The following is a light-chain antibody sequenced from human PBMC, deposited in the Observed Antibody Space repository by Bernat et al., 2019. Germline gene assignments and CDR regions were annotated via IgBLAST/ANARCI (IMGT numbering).Light chain of an antibody. CDR1: SSNIGSNS. J-gene: IGLJ3*02. V-gene: IGLV1-47*02. Sequence: QSVLTQPPSASESPGQRVTISCVGSSSNIGSNSVYWYQQFPGTAPKFLIDSNNQRPSGVPDRFSVSKSGASASLAISALRSEYEGDYYCAAWDDSLRGRVFGGGTKLTVL. CDR2: SNN. CDR3: AAWDDSLRGRV.